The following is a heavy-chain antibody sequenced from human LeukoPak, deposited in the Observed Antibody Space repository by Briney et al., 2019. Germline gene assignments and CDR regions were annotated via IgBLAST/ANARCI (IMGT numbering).Heavy chain of an antibody. J-gene: IGHJ4*02. CDR3: ASLRQWLVPTPPDY. CDR2: IWYDGSNK. D-gene: IGHD6-19*01. CDR1: GFTFSSYG. Sequence: GGSLRLSCAASGFTFSSYGMHWVRQAPGKGLEWVAVIWYDGSNKYYADSVKGRFTISRDNSKNTLYLQMNSLRAEDTAVYYCASLRQWLVPTPPDYWGQGTLVTVSS. V-gene: IGHV3-33*01.